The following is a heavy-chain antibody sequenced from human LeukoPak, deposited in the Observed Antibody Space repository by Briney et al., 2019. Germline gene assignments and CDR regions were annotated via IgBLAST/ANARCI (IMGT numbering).Heavy chain of an antibody. D-gene: IGHD2-15*01. J-gene: IGHJ6*03. Sequence: SQTPSLTCAISGDSVSSNSAAWNWIRQSPSRGLEWLGRTYYRSKWYNDYAVSVKSRITINPDTSKNQFSLQLNSVTPEDTAVYYCARVECSGGSCSHSTYYYMDVWGKGTTVTVSS. CDR2: TYYRSKWYN. CDR3: ARVECSGGSCSHSTYYYMDV. V-gene: IGHV6-1*01. CDR1: GDSVSSNSAA.